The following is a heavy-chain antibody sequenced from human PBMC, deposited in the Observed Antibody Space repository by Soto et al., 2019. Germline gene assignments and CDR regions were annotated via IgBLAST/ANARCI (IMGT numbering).Heavy chain of an antibody. CDR1: GFTFSTYA. D-gene: IGHD3-3*01. Sequence: EVQLLESGGDLVQTGGSLRLSCVASGFTFSTYAMSWVRQAPGKGLEWVSTVTGSGDATYYADSVKGRLIISRDNSKNILYLQIHSLRAEDTAVYYCAKGLWEWLSSPDYWGQGTLVTVSS. V-gene: IGHV3-23*01. J-gene: IGHJ4*02. CDR3: AKGLWEWLSSPDY. CDR2: VTGSGDAT.